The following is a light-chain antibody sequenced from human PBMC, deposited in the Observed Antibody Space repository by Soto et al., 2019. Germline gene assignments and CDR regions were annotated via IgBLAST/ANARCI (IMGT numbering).Light chain of an antibody. CDR3: LQVYNYPWT. V-gene: IGKV1-6*01. CDR1: QAIRDD. J-gene: IGKJ1*01. Sequence: AIQMTQSPSSLSASVGDRVTITCRASQAIRDDLGWYQQKPGEAPKLLIYAASSLQSGVPSRFSGSGSGTDFTLTISSLQPEDFATYYCLQVYNYPWTFGQGTKVEIK. CDR2: AAS.